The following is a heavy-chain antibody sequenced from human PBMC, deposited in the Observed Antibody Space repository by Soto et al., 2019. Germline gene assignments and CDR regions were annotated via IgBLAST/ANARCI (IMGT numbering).Heavy chain of an antibody. CDR3: AKGRSPGATTWNVY. Sequence: PGGSLRLSCVVSGFIFSSSAMNWVRQAPGKGLEWVSTISGSGVSKYYADSVKGRFTISRDNSNNTVSLQMNSLRAEDAAVYYCAKGRSPGATTWNVYWGQGTLVTVSS. J-gene: IGHJ4*02. CDR2: ISGSGVSK. CDR1: GFIFSSSA. V-gene: IGHV3-23*01. D-gene: IGHD1-26*01.